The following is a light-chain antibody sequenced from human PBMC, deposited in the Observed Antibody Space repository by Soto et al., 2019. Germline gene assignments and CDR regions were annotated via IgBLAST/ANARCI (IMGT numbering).Light chain of an antibody. CDR3: QQYGSSPPYT. V-gene: IGKV3-20*01. J-gene: IGKJ2*01. Sequence: EIVLTQAPGTLSLSPGERATLSCWASQSVSSNDLAWYQQKFGQAPRLLIYGASSRATGIPDRFSGSGSGTDFTLTISRLEPEDFAVYYCQQYGSSPPYTFGQGTKLEIK. CDR1: QSVSSND. CDR2: GAS.